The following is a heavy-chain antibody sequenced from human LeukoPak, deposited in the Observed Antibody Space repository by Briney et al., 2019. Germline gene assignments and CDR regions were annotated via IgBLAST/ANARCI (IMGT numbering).Heavy chain of an antibody. CDR1: GFTFSNAW. D-gene: IGHD4-17*01. Sequence: PGGSLRLSCAASGFTFSNAWMNWVRQAPGKGLEWVGRIKSKTDGGTTDYAAPVKGRFTISRDDSKNTLYLQMNSLRAEDTAVYYCASGGYGDYVVDYWGQGTLVTVSS. CDR3: ASGGYGDYVVDY. J-gene: IGHJ4*02. CDR2: IKSKTDGGTT. V-gene: IGHV3-15*07.